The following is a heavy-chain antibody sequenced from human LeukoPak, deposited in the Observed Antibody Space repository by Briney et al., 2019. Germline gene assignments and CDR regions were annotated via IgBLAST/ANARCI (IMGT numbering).Heavy chain of an antibody. V-gene: IGHV5-51*01. CDR3: ARQEDYYDSSGYYQAFDY. CDR1: GYSFTSYW. J-gene: IGHJ4*02. CDR2: IYPGDSDT. D-gene: IGHD3-22*01. Sequence: GESLKISCKGSGYSFTSYWIGWVRQMPGKGLEWMGIIYPGDSDTRYSPSFQGQVTISADKSISTAYLQWSSLNASDTAMYYCARQEDYYDSSGYYQAFDYWGQGTLVTVSS.